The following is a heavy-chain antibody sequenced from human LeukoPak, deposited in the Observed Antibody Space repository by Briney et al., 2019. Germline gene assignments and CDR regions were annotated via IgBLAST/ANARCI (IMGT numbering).Heavy chain of an antibody. V-gene: IGHV4-30-4*01. D-gene: IGHD2-15*01. CDR2: IYYSGST. Sequence: PSQTLSLTCTVSGGSISSGDYYWSWIRQPPGKGLEWIGYIYYSGSTYYNPSLKSRVTISVDTSKNQFSLKLSSVTAADTAVYYCARSVVAATPDAFDIWGQGTVVTVSS. CDR3: ARSVVAATPDAFDI. CDR1: GGSISSGDYY. J-gene: IGHJ3*02.